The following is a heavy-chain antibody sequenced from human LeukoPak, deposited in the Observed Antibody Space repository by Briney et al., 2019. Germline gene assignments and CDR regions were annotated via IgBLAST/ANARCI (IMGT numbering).Heavy chain of an antibody. V-gene: IGHV3-74*01. J-gene: IGHJ4*02. CDR3: VSAIVTTRNAWDS. Sequence: GRSLRLSCAASGFTFSSHWMHWVRQAPGKGLVWVSRINSDGSSTSYADSVQGRFTISRDNAKNTLYLQMDSLRAEDTSVYYCVSAIVTTRNAWDSWGQGTLVSVSS. CDR2: INSDGSST. CDR1: GFTFSSHW. D-gene: IGHD1-26*01.